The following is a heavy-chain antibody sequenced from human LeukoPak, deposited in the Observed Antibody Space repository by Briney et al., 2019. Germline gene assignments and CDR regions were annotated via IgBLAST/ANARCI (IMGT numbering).Heavy chain of an antibody. Sequence: GASVNVSCKASGYSFTSGAISWVRQAPGQGLEWMGWINPNSGGTNYAQKFQGRVTVTSDTSTSTAYMELRSLKSDDTAVYFCARVAFSKYHYYMDVWGKGTTVTVSS. V-gene: IGHV1-18*01. D-gene: IGHD4-11*01. CDR1: GYSFTSGA. CDR3: ARVAFSKYHYYMDV. CDR2: INPNSGGT. J-gene: IGHJ6*03.